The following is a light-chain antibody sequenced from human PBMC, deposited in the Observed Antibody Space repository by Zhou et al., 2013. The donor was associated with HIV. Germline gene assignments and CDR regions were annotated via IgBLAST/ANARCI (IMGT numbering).Light chain of an antibody. CDR1: QGLLDSGAYNF. J-gene: IGKJ2*01. CDR2: LGS. CDR3: MQALETPYT. Sequence: DIVMTQSPLSLPVTPGEPASISCRPSQGLLDSGAYNFLDWYLQKPGQSPQLLIYLGSNRASGVPDRFSGSGSGTDFTLKISRVEAGDVGVYYCMQALETPYTFGQGTKLEIK. V-gene: IGKV2-28*01.